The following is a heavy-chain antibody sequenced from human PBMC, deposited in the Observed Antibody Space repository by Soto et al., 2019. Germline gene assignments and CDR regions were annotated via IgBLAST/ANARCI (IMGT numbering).Heavy chain of an antibody. Sequence: VGSLRLSCAASGFTFSSYSMNWVRQAPGKGLEWVSSISSSSSYIYYADSVKGRFTITRDNAKNSLYLQMNSLRAEDTAVYSFTIVAGSGSYYTRHYMDVWGKGTTVTFAS. CDR1: GFTFSSYS. CDR2: ISSSSSYI. D-gene: IGHD3-10*01. V-gene: IGHV3-21*01. CDR3: TIVAGSGSYYTRHYMDV. J-gene: IGHJ6*03.